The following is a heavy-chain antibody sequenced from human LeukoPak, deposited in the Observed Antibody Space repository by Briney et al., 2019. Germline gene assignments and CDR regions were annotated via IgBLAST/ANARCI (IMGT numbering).Heavy chain of an antibody. CDR1: GFTFSSYS. V-gene: IGHV3-48*01. CDR3: ARGYYFDY. CDR2: ISTSSNTI. J-gene: IGHJ4*02. Sequence: PGGSLRLSCAASGFTFSSYSMNWVRQAPGKGLEWISYISTSSNTIYYADSVKGRFTISRDNAKNSLYLQTNSLRGEDTAVYYCARGYYFDYWGQGTLVTVSS.